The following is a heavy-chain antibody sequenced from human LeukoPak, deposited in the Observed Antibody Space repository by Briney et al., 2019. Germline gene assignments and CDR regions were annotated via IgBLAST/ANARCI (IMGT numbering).Heavy chain of an antibody. CDR1: GYTFTGYY. Sequence: GASVTVSCKASGYTFTGYYMHWVRQAPGQGLEWMGRINPNSGGTNYAQKFQGRVTMTRDTSISTAYMELSRLRSDDTAVYYCARGLGRITMIVVVPRFDPWGQGTLVTVSS. J-gene: IGHJ5*02. CDR3: ARGLGRITMIVVVPRFDP. V-gene: IGHV1-2*06. D-gene: IGHD3-22*01. CDR2: INPNSGGT.